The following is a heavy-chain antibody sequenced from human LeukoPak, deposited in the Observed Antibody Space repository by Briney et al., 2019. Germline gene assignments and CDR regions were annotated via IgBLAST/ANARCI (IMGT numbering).Heavy chain of an antibody. CDR2: IYPGDSDT. D-gene: IGHD6-19*01. J-gene: IGHJ3*02. Sequence: GESLKISCKGSGYSFTSYWIGWVRQMPGKGLEWMGIIYPGDSDTRYSPSFQGQVTISADKPISTAYLQWSSLKASDTAMYYCARQGGSSGWYFAFDIWGQGTMVTVSS. CDR3: ARQGGSSGWYFAFDI. V-gene: IGHV5-51*01. CDR1: GYSFTSYW.